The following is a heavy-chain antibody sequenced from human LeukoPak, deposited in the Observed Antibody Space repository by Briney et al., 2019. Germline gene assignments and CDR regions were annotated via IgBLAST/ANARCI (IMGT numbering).Heavy chain of an antibody. CDR2: IQVDGSTK. CDR1: GLRFSGYG. Sequence: GGSPRLSCTTSGLRFSGYGVRSVRQAPGKWLQWVSFIQVDGSTKYYADSVRGRFTISSENSRNPVFLPMTSLSPEYTAIYYWAKELMYCGSGSELDSCGQGTLVTVSS. J-gene: IGHJ4*02. V-gene: IGHV3-30*02. CDR3: AKELMYCGSGSELDS. D-gene: IGHD3-10*01.